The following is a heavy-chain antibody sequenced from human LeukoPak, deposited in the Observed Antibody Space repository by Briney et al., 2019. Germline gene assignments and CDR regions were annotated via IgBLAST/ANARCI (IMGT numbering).Heavy chain of an antibody. Sequence: GGSLRLSCASSGFTLSSYSMNWVRQAPGKGLEWVSSISSSSSYIYYADSLKGRFTISRDNAKNSLYLQMNSLRAEDTAVYYCARRGAVAGTVDYWGQGTLVTVSS. J-gene: IGHJ4*02. V-gene: IGHV3-21*01. D-gene: IGHD6-19*01. CDR1: GFTLSSYS. CDR2: ISSSSSYI. CDR3: ARRGAVAGTVDY.